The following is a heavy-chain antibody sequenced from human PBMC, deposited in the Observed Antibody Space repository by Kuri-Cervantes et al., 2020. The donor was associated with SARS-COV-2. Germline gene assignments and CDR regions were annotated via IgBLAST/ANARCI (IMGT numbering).Heavy chain of an antibody. CDR1: GGSFSGYK. D-gene: IGHD3-3*01. V-gene: IGHV4-59*10. J-gene: IGHJ3*02. CDR2: IYTSGST. Sequence: SETLSLTCAVYGGSFSGYKWNWIRQPAGKGLEWIGRIYTSGSTNYNPSLKSRVTMSVDTSKNQFSLKLSSVTAADTAVYYCARATDYYDFWSGYYSSGQEIAFDIWGQGTMVTVSS. CDR3: ARATDYYDFWSGYYSSGQEIAFDI.